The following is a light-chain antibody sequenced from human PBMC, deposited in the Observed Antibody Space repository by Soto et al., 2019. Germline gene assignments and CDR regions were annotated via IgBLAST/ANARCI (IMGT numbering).Light chain of an antibody. Sequence: QSVLTQPPSVSGSPGQSVTISCTGTSSEVGSYNRVSWYQQPPGTAPKLMIYEVSNRPSGVPDRFSGSKSGNTASLTISGLQAEDEADYYCSSYTSSSTYVFGSGTKVTV. V-gene: IGLV2-18*02. J-gene: IGLJ1*01. CDR1: SSEVGSYNR. CDR2: EVS. CDR3: SSYTSSSTYV.